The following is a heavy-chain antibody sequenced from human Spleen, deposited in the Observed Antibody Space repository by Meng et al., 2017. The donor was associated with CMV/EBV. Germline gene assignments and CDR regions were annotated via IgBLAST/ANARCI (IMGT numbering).Heavy chain of an antibody. D-gene: IGHD6-13*01. CDR1: FTFSDEY. CDR3: ARISGSSWLSFYFDS. CDR2: ITTSTTSRK. Sequence: FTFSDEYMTWIRQAPGKGLEWVSYITTSTTSRKYYAESVKGRFTISRDNTKNSLSLEMNSLRVEDTAIYYCARISGSSWLSFYFDSWGQGTLVTVSS. J-gene: IGHJ4*02. V-gene: IGHV3-11*01.